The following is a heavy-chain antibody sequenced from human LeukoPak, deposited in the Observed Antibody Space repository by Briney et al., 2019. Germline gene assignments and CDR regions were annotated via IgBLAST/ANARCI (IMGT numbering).Heavy chain of an antibody. CDR2: ISSSSSYI. J-gene: IGHJ4*02. Sequence: GGSLRLSCAASGFTFDDYGMSWVRQAPGKGLEWVSSISSSSSYIYYADSVKGRFTISRDNAKNSLYLQMNSLRAEDTAVYYCARGHYCSGGSCYSDYWGQGTLVTVSS. CDR3: ARGHYCSGGSCYSDY. CDR1: GFTFDDYG. V-gene: IGHV3-21*01. D-gene: IGHD2-15*01.